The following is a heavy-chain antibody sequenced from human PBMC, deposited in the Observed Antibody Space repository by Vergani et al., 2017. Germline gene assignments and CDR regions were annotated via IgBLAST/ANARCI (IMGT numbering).Heavy chain of an antibody. CDR3: ARDLASYYYGSETPWE. J-gene: IGHJ4*02. V-gene: IGHV1-2*02. CDR2: INPNSGGT. CDR1: GYTFTGYY. D-gene: IGHD3-10*01. Sequence: QVQLVQSGAEVKKPGASVKVSCKASGYTFTGYYMHWVRQAPGQGLEWMGWINPNSGGTNYAQKFQGRVTMTRDPSISTAYMELSRLRSDDTALYYCARDLASYYYGSETPWEWGQGTLVTVSS.